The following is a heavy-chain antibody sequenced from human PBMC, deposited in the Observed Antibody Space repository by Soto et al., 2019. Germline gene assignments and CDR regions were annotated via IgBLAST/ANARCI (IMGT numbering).Heavy chain of an antibody. Sequence: SETLSLTCTVSGGSISRHYWSWIRQPPGKGLEWIGNIYYSGNPNYNPSLKSRVNISVDTSKNQFSLKLTSVIAADTAVYHCARGLTAFDPWGQGTLVTVSS. J-gene: IGHJ5*02. V-gene: IGHV4-59*11. CDR1: GGSISRHY. D-gene: IGHD1-20*01. CDR3: ARGLTAFDP. CDR2: IYYSGNP.